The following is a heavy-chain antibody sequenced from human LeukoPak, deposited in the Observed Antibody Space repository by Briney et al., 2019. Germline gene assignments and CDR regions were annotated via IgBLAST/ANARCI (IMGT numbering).Heavy chain of an antibody. CDR1: GFTFSSYE. CDR3: AGGSYSSGWFYDY. CDR2: ISSSGSTI. D-gene: IGHD6-19*01. Sequence: GGSLRLSCAASGFTFSSYEMNWVRQAPGKGLEWVSYISSSGSTIYYVDSVKGRFTISRDNARNSLYLQMNSLRAGDTAVYYCAGGSYSSGWFYDYWGQGTLVTVSS. J-gene: IGHJ4*02. V-gene: IGHV3-48*03.